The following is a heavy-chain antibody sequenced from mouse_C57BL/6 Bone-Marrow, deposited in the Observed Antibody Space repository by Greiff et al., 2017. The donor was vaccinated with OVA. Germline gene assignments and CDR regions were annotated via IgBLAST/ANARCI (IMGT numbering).Heavy chain of an antibody. Sequence: QVQLQQPGAELVKPGASVKLSCKASGYTFTSYWMHWVKQRPGQGLEWIGMIHPNSGSTNYNEKFKSKATLTVDKSSSTAYMQLSSLISEDSAVYYCARHGYCSFDYWGQGTTLTVSS. D-gene: IGHD2-3*01. V-gene: IGHV1-64*01. CDR3: ARHGYCSFDY. CDR1: GYTFTSYW. J-gene: IGHJ2*01. CDR2: IHPNSGST.